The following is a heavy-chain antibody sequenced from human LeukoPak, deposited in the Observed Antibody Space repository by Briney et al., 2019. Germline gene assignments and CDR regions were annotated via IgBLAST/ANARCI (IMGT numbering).Heavy chain of an antibody. D-gene: IGHD3-22*01. CDR3: TTRITMIVVVEITFDY. CDR2: IKSKTDGGTT. J-gene: IGHJ4*02. V-gene: IGHV3-15*07. CDR1: GGSFSGYY. Sequence: ETLSLTCAVYGGSFSGYYWSWIRQPPGKGLEWVGRIKSKTDGGTTDYAAPVKGRFTISGDDSKNTLYLQMNSLKTEDTAVYYCTTRITMIVVVEITFDYWGQGTLVTVSS.